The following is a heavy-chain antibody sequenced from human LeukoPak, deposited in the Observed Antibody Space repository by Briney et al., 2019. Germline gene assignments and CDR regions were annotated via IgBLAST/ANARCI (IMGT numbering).Heavy chain of an antibody. D-gene: IGHD3-10*01. Sequence: SETLSLTCTVSGVSISSYYWSWIRQPPGKGLEWIGYIYYSGSTNYNPSLKSRVTISVDTSKNQFSLKLSSVTAADTAVYYCARTYYYGSGILTTFDPWGQGTLVTVSS. J-gene: IGHJ5*02. CDR3: ARTYYYGSGILTTFDP. CDR1: GVSISSYY. CDR2: IYYSGST. V-gene: IGHV4-59*08.